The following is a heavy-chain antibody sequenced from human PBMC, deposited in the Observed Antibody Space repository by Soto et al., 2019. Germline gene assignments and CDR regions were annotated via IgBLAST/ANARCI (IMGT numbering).Heavy chain of an antibody. V-gene: IGHV3-23*01. D-gene: IGHD1-7*01. Sequence: WSLRISCAASGFTFSSYAMSWVRQAPGKGLEWVSAISGSGGSTYYADSVKGRFTISRDNSKNTLYLQMNSLRAEDTAVYYCAKPPRAQNWYYWGSFDDWGQGTLVTVSS. CDR3: AKPPRAQNWYYWGSFDD. CDR1: GFTFSSYA. CDR2: ISGSGGST. J-gene: IGHJ4*02.